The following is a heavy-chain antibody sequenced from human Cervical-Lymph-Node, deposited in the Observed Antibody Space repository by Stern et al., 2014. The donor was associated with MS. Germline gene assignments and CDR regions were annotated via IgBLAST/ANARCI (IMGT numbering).Heavy chain of an antibody. CDR2: LNSDGRTT. CDR1: GFTFSSYW. Sequence: EVQLVESGGGLVQPGGSLRLSCATSGFTFSSYWIHWVRQAPGKGLEWVSRLNSDGRTTVYADSVKGRFPISRDNAKNTVHLQMNSLTAEDTALYYCARGYCSGCSCYLFDYWGQGTLVTVSS. J-gene: IGHJ4*02. D-gene: IGHD2-15*01. CDR3: ARGYCSGCSCYLFDY. V-gene: IGHV3-74*01.